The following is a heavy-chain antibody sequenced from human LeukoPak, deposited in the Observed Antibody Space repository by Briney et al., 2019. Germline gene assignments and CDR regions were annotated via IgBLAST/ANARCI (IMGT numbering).Heavy chain of an antibody. Sequence: GGSLRLSCAASGFTFSITWMHWVRQFPGQGLVWVARITSDGTTTSYAESVEGRFTISRDNAKNTLYLQMNSLRAEDTAVYYCARDWYHVVDQWGQGTLVTVSS. CDR2: ITSDGTTT. V-gene: IGHV3-74*03. CDR3: ARDWYHVVDQ. CDR1: GFTFSITW. J-gene: IGHJ4*02. D-gene: IGHD2-2*01.